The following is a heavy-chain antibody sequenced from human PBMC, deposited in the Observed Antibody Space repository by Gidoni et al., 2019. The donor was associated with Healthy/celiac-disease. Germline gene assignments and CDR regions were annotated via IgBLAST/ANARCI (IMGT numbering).Heavy chain of an antibody. V-gene: IGHV1-69*02. D-gene: IGHD3-22*01. CDR3: ARAPHYYVSSGYLY. CDR1: GGTFSSYT. CDR2: IITIVGIA. Sequence: QVQLVQSGAEVKKPGHSVKVSCKAFGGTFSSYTISWVRHAPGQGLEWMGRIITIVGIANYAQKFQGSLTITADKSTSTAYMELSSLGSEDTAVYYCARAPHYYVSSGYLYWGQGTLVTVSS. J-gene: IGHJ4*02.